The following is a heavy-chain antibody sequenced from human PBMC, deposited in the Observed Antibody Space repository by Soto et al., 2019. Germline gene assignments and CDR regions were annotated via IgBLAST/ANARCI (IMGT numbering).Heavy chain of an antibody. D-gene: IGHD6-13*01. J-gene: IGHJ3*01. V-gene: IGHV3-23*01. CDR3: AKTHYSSTWGDAFDV. Sequence: EVQLLESGGGLVQPGGSLRLSCAASGFTFSTYAMSWVRQAPGKGLEWLSGISGGGDDTYFADSVMGRCTISKDDYKNTLYLQITSLRAEDSALYYCAKTHYSSTWGDAFDVWGQGTLVTVSS. CDR2: ISGGGDDT. CDR1: GFTFSTYA.